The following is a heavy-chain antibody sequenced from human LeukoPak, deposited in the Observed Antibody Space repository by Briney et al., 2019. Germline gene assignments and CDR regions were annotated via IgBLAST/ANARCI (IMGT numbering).Heavy chain of an antibody. CDR3: ARAFRGQLFAIFGVVKFRGRSPWFDP. J-gene: IGHJ5*02. D-gene: IGHD3-3*01. V-gene: IGHV4-34*01. CDR2: INHSGST. CDR1: GGSFSGYY. Sequence: SETLSLTCAVYGGSFSGYYWSWIRQPPGKGLEWIGEINHSGSTNYNPSLKSRVTISVDTSKNQFSLKLSSVTAADTAVYYCARAFRGQLFAIFGVVKFRGRSPWFDPWGQGTLVTVSS.